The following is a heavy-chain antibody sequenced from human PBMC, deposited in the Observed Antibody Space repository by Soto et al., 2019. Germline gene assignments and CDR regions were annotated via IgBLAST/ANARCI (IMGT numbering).Heavy chain of an antibody. CDR2: ISSTTNYI. V-gene: IGHV3-21*06. J-gene: IGHJ4*02. CDR3: ARESEDLTSNFDY. Sequence: GGSLRLSCAASGFTFTRYSMNWVRQAPGKGLEWVSSISSTTNYIYYGDSMKGRFTISRDNAKNSLYLEMNSPRAEDTAVYYCARESEDLTSNFDYWGQGTLVTVSS. CDR1: GFTFTRYS.